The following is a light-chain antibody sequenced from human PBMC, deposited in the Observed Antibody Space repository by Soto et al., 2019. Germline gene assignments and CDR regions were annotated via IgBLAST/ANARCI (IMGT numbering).Light chain of an antibody. Sequence: EIVLTQSPGTLSLSPGERVTLSCRASQSITNNYLAWYQQKPGQAPRLLVYGASTRASDIEASFSGSGSGTDFTLTISRLEPEDFAVYYCHHYGDSAPRTFGKGTKLEIK. J-gene: IGKJ2*02. CDR1: QSITNNY. CDR3: HHYGDSAPRT. V-gene: IGKV3-20*01. CDR2: GAS.